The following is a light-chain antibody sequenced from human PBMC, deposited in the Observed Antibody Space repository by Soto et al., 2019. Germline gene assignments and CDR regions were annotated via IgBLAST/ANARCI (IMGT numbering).Light chain of an antibody. J-gene: IGKJ4*01. CDR3: QQYDDLPLT. CDR2: DAS. V-gene: IGKV1-33*01. CDR1: QDITKY. Sequence: DIQMTQSTSSLSASVGDRVTITCQASQDITKYLSWYQQKPGKAPKLLIYDASNLETGVPSRFSGSGSGTEFSFTISSLQPEDIAIYFCQQYDDLPLTFGGGTKVDI.